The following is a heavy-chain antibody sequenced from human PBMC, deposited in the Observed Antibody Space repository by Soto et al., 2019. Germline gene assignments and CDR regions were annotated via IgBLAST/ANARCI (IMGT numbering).Heavy chain of an antibody. V-gene: IGHV4-31*03. CDR3: ARCGSYLSREYALDV. Sequence: SETLSLTCSVSGASVSSDGYFWSWVRQHPEKGLEWIGYIYYSGSTYYNPSLESRFTISVDTSKSQFSLRLNSVTAADTAVYFCARCGSYLSREYALDVWGQGTQVTVSS. CDR2: IYYSGST. J-gene: IGHJ6*02. D-gene: IGHD1-26*01. CDR1: GASVSSDGYF.